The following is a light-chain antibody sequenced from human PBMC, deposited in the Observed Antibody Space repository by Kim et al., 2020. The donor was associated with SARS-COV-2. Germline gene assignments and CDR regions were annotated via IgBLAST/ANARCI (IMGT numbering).Light chain of an antibody. CDR3: AAWDDSLNGYA. J-gene: IGLJ1*01. CDR1: SFNIGRNS. Sequence: ELTQPPSASGTPGQRVTISCSGSSFNIGRNSVNWYQQLPGTAPKLLIYSNNQRPLGVPDRFSASKSGTSASLAISGLQSEDEADYYCAAWDDSLNGYAFATGTKVTVL. V-gene: IGLV1-44*01. CDR2: SNN.